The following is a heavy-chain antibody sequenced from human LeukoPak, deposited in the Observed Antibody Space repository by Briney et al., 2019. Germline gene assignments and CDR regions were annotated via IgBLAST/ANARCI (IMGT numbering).Heavy chain of an antibody. CDR1: GFTFSSYS. Sequence: PGGSLRLSCAASGFTFSSYSMNWVRQAPGKGLEWVSSISSSSSYIYYADSVKGRFTISRDNAKNSLYLQMNSLRAEDTAVYYCARGFQWGIAAAWSEIYYYYGMDVWGQGTTVTVSS. CDR2: ISSSSSYI. V-gene: IGHV3-21*01. D-gene: IGHD6-13*01. J-gene: IGHJ6*02. CDR3: ARGFQWGIAAAWSEIYYYYGMDV.